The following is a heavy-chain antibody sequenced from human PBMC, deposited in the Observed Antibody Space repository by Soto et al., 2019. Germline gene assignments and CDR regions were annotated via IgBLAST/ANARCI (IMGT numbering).Heavy chain of an antibody. CDR3: ARGRPRTTYYYYYGMDV. CDR2: INHSGST. D-gene: IGHD1-7*01. V-gene: IGHV4-34*01. J-gene: IGHJ6*02. Sequence: SETLSLTCAVYGGSFSGYYWSWIRQPPGKGLEWIGEINHSGSTNYNPSLKSRVTISVDTSKNQFSLKLSSVTAADTAVYYCARGRPRTTYYYYYGMDVWGQGTTVTVSS. CDR1: GGSFSGYY.